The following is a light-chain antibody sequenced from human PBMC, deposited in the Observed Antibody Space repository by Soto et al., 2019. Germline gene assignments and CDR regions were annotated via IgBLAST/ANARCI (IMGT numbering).Light chain of an antibody. CDR2: GAS. CDR1: QSVSSSY. Sequence: EIVLTQSPGTLSWSPGERATLSCRASQSVSSSYLAWYQQKPGQAPRLLIYGASSRATGIPDRFSGSGSGTDFTLTISRLEPEDFAVYYCQQYDSSPITFGQGTRLEIK. J-gene: IGKJ5*01. V-gene: IGKV3-20*01. CDR3: QQYDSSPIT.